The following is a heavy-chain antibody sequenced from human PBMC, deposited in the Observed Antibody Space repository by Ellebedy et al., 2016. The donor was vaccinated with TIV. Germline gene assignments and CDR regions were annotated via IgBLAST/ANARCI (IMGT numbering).Heavy chain of an antibody. J-gene: IGHJ5*02. V-gene: IGHV1-18*04. CDR2: ISAYNGNT. CDR1: GYTFTSYG. D-gene: IGHD2-2*01. Sequence: AASVKVSCQTSGYTFTSYGISWVRQAPGQGLDWMGWISAYNGNTNYAQMLQGRVTMTTDTFPSTAYMELRSLRSDDTAVYYCARYCNSTTCSNWFDPWGQGTLVTVSS. CDR3: ARYCNSTTCSNWFDP.